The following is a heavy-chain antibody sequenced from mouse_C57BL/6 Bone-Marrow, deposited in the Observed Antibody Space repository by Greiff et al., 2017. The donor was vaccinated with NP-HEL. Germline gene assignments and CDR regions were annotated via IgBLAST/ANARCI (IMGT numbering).Heavy chain of an antibody. V-gene: IGHV1-4*01. CDR2: INPSSGYT. J-gene: IGHJ3*01. CDR3: ARDYGYDAWFAY. CDR1: GYTFTSYT. D-gene: IGHD2-2*01. Sequence: VKLMESGAELARPGASVKMSCKASGYTFTSYTMHWVKQRPGQGLEWIGYINPSSGYTKYNQKFKDKATLTADKSSSTAYMQLSSLTSEDSAVYYCARDYGYDAWFAYWGQGTLVTVSA.